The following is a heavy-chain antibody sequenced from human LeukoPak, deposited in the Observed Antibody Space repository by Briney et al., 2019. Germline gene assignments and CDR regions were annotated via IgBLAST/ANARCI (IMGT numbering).Heavy chain of an antibody. CDR3: ARGGYIVVVPAATKGDYYFDY. CDR1: GGSFSGYY. CDR2: INHSGST. J-gene: IGHJ4*02. Sequence: PSETLSLTCAVYGGSFSGYYWSWIRQPPGKGLEWIGEINHSGSTNYNPSLKSRVTISVDTSENQFSLKLSSVTAADTAVNYCARGGYIVVVPAATKGDYYFDYWGQGTLVTVSS. D-gene: IGHD2-2*01. V-gene: IGHV4-34*01.